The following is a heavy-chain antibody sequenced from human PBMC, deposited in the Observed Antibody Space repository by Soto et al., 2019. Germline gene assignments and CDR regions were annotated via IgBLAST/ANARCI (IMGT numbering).Heavy chain of an antibody. D-gene: IGHD2-15*01. J-gene: IGHJ6*02. CDR2: IWYDGINK. CDR3: ARDRVQMVDGLDV. Sequence: QVQLAESGGGVVQPGRSLRLSCAASGFTFSNNGMHWVRQAPGKGLEWVAVIWYDGINKYYADSVKGRFIISRDKSKNAVYLQMNSLRAEDTAVYYCARDRVQMVDGLDVWGQGTTVTVSS. V-gene: IGHV3-33*01. CDR1: GFTFSNNG.